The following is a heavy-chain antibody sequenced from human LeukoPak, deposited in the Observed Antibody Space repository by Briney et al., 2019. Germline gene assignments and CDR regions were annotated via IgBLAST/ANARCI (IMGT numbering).Heavy chain of an antibody. CDR2: INFSGGIT. J-gene: IGHJ4*02. CDR3: ARELSGGYFDY. V-gene: IGHV1-46*04. D-gene: IGHD7-27*01. Sequence: GASVKVSCKASGNVFTAHYMHWVRPAPGQGLEWMGGINFSGGITRYAQNLEGRVTMTRDTSTTTFYMELSSLRYEDTAVYYCARELSGGYFDYWGQGTLVTVSS. CDR1: GNVFTAHY.